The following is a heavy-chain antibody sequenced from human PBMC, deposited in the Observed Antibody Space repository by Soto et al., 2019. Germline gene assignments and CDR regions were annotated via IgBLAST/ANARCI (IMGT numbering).Heavy chain of an antibody. J-gene: IGHJ4*02. V-gene: IGHV4-34*01. D-gene: IGHD6-19*01. Sequence: PSETLSLTCAVYGGSFSGYYWSWIRQPPGKGLEWIGEINHSGSTNYNPSLKSRVTISVDTSKNQFSLKLSPVTAADTAVYYCATYSSGWYTSSYYFDWWGQGTLVTVSS. CDR2: INHSGST. CDR1: GGSFSGYY. CDR3: ATYSSGWYTSSYYFDW.